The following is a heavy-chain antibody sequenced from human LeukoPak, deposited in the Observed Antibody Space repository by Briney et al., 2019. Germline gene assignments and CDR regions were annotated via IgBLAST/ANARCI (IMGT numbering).Heavy chain of an antibody. J-gene: IGHJ5*02. V-gene: IGHV1-18*04. D-gene: IGHD3-22*01. CDR1: GYTFTDYF. CDR2: ISAYNGNT. Sequence: ASVKVSCRASGYTFTDYFIHWVRQAPGQGLEWMGWISAYNGNTNYAQKLQGRVTMTTDTSTSTAYMELSSLRSEDTAVYYCARLYYYDSSGYYAFDPWGQGTLVTVSS. CDR3: ARLYYYDSSGYYAFDP.